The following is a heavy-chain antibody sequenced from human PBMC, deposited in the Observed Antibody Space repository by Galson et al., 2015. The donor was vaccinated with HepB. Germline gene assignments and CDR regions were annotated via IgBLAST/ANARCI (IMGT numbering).Heavy chain of an antibody. Sequence: SLRLSCAASGFTFSSYEMNWVRQAPGKGLEWVSYISSSGSTIYYADSVKGRFTISRDNAKNSLYLQMNSLRAEDTAVYYCARESADCSGGSCSSRRYFDLWGRGTLVTVSS. J-gene: IGHJ2*01. V-gene: IGHV3-48*03. CDR3: ARESADCSGGSCSSRRYFDL. D-gene: IGHD2-15*01. CDR2: ISSSGSTI. CDR1: GFTFSSYE.